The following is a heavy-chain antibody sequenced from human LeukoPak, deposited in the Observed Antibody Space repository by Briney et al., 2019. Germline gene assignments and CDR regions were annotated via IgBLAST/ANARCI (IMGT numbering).Heavy chain of an antibody. J-gene: IGHJ4*02. CDR3: ARGVYWSLDY. V-gene: IGHV3-23*01. Sequence: GGSLRLSCAISGFIFNTNGMNWVRQSPGKGLEWLATIAGGDESTYYADSVKGRFAISRDNSKNTVFLHMNSLRVEDTAVYYCARGVYWSLDYWGQGTPVPVSS. CDR2: IAGGDEST. CDR1: GFIFNTNG. D-gene: IGHD1-1*01.